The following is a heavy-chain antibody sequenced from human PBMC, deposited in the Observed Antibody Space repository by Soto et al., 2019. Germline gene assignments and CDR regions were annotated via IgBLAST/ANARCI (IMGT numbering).Heavy chain of an antibody. V-gene: IGHV3-30*03. J-gene: IGHJ4*02. D-gene: IGHD1-26*01. CDR2: ISYDGSNK. Sequence: QVQLVESGGGVVQPGRSLRLSCAASGFTFSSYGMHWVRQAPGRGLEWVAVISYDGSNKYYADSVKGRFTISRDNSKNTLYLEMNSLRPEDTAVYYCAGEGDDSWGQGTLVTVSA. CDR3: AGEGDDS. CDR1: GFTFSSYG.